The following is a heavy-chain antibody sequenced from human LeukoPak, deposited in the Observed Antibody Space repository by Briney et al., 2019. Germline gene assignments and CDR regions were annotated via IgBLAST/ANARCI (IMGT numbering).Heavy chain of an antibody. Sequence: GASVKVSCKASGYTFTSYYMHWVRQAPGQGLEWMGIINPSGGSTSYAQKFQGRVTMTRDTSTSTVYMELSSLRSEDTAVYYCARDLSSDYDFWSYLRSAFDIWGQGTMVTVSS. CDR3: ARDLSSDYDFWSYLRSAFDI. D-gene: IGHD3-3*01. J-gene: IGHJ3*02. V-gene: IGHV1-46*01. CDR2: INPSGGST. CDR1: GYTFTSYY.